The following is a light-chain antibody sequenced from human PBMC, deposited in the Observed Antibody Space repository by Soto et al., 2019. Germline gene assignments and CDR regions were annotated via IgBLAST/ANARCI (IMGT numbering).Light chain of an antibody. Sequence: EIVLTQSPGTLSLSPGERATLSCRASQSVSSSYLAWYQQKPGQAPRLLIYGASSRATGIPDRFSGSGSGTDFTLTTSSLEPEDFAGYYCQEYGSSPRTFGQGTRVVIK. CDR3: QEYGSSPRT. CDR1: QSVSSSY. CDR2: GAS. J-gene: IGKJ1*01. V-gene: IGKV3-20*01.